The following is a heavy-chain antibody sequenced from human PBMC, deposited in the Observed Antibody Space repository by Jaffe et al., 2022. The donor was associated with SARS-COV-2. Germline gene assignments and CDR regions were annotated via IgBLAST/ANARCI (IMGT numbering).Heavy chain of an antibody. CDR1: GFTFSSYA. J-gene: IGHJ4*02. CDR3: ARDGYGLDY. Sequence: QVQLVESGGGVVQPGRSLRLSCAASGFTFSSYAMHWVRQAPGKGLEWVAVISYDGSNKYYADSVKGRFTISRDNSKNTLYLQMNSLRAEDTAVYYCARDGYGLDYWGQGTLVTVSS. CDR2: ISYDGSNK. V-gene: IGHV3-30-3*01. D-gene: IGHD5-12*01.